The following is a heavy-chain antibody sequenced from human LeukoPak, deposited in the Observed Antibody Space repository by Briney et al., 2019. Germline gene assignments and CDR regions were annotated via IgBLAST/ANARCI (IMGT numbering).Heavy chain of an antibody. CDR3: TRRLDD. D-gene: IGHD3-16*01. V-gene: IGHV3-7*01. CDR1: GFSFNSDW. J-gene: IGHJ4*02. CDR2: IKHDESEK. Sequence: GGSLRLSCAASGFSFNSDWMDWVRQAPGKGLEWVANIKHDESEKNYLDSVKGRFTISRDNAQNSLYLQLNGLRVEDTAVYYCTRRLDDWGQGTLVTVSS.